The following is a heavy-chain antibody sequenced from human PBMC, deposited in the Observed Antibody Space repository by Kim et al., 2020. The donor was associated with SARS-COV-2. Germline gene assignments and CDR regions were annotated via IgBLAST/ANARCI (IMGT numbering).Heavy chain of an antibody. CDR1: GFTFSSYS. CDR2: ISSSSSTI. CDR3: APRGGVKGLGY. J-gene: IGHJ3*01. Sequence: GGSLRLSCAASGFTFSSYSMNWVRQAPGKGLEWVSYISSSSSTIYYADSVKGRFTISRDNAKNSLYLQMNSLRAEDTAVYYCAPRGGVKGLGYWGQGTMVTVSS. V-gene: IGHV3-48*04. D-gene: IGHD3-16*01.